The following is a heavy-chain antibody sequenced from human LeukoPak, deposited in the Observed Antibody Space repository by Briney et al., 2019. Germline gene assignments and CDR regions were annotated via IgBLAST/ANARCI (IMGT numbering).Heavy chain of an antibody. Sequence: GASVKVSCKASGYPFTSYGLTWVRQTPGQGLQWMGWIAAYNGATNYAQIFQGRISMTTDTSTNTGYMELRSLTSDDTAVYYCAREDSNSENFWGLGTLVTVSS. V-gene: IGHV1-18*01. CDR2: IAAYNGAT. CDR1: GYPFTSYG. D-gene: IGHD2/OR15-2a*01. CDR3: AREDSNSENF. J-gene: IGHJ4*02.